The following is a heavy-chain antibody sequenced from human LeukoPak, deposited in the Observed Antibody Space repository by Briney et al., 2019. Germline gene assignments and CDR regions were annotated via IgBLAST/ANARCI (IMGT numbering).Heavy chain of an antibody. CDR2: ISSGSSYI. Sequence: PGGSLRLSCAASGFTFSSYSMNWVRQAPGKGLEWVSSISSGSSYIYYADSVKGRFTISRDNAKNSLYLQMNSLRAEDTAVYYCARAKAAAGVEIVERSIDYGGQGTLVTVSS. J-gene: IGHJ4*02. CDR1: GFTFSSYS. V-gene: IGHV3-21*01. D-gene: IGHD6-13*01. CDR3: ARAKAAAGVEIVERSIDY.